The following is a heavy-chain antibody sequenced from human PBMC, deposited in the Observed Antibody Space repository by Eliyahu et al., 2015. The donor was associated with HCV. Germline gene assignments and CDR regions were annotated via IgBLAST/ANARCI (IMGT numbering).Heavy chain of an antibody. D-gene: IGHD6-19*01. Sequence: QVRLQESGPGRVNPSGTLSLTCTVSGGSINDDDYLWTWIRRHPQGGLEWIGSLSQSWNTFSNPSLESRITISVDRYSSGTRFFLQLTAMTAADTAVYYCAREDRRSSGRGGSNSLDVWGPGTTVVVSS. J-gene: IGHJ6*02. CDR2: LSQSWNT. CDR3: AREDRRSSGRGGSNSLDV. V-gene: IGHV4-31*03. CDR1: GGSINDDDYL.